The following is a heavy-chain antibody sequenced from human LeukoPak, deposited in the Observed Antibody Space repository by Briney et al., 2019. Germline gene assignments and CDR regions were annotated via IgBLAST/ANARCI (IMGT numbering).Heavy chain of an antibody. CDR1: GYTFTGYY. D-gene: IGHD2-15*01. V-gene: IGHV1-2*04. J-gene: IGHJ6*02. CDR2: INPNSGGT. CDR3: ARGSGYCRGGRWYGLPSHGMDV. Sequence: ASVKVSCKASGYTFTGYYMHWVRQAPGQGLEWMGWINPNSGGTNYAQKFQGWVTMTRDTSISTAYMELSGLRSEDTAVYYCARGSGYCRGGRWYGLPSHGMDVWGQGTTVTVSS.